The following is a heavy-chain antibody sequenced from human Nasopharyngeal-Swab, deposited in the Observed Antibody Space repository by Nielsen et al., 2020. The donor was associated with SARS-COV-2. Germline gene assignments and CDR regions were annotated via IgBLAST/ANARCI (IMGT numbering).Heavy chain of an antibody. D-gene: IGHD2-2*01. J-gene: IGHJ6*03. CDR1: GFTFDDYA. CDR3: AKALVPGYYYYYMDV. CDR2: ISWNSGST. Sequence: GGSLRLSCAASGFTFDDYAMHRVRQAPGKGLEWVSGISWNSGSTGYADSVKGRFTISRDNAKNSLYLQMNSLRAEDTALYYCAKALVPGYYYYYMDVWGKGTTVTVSS. V-gene: IGHV3-9*01.